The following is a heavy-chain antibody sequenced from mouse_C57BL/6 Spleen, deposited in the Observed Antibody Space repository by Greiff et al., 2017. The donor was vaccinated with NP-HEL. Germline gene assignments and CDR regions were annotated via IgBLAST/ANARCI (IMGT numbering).Heavy chain of an antibody. D-gene: IGHD1-1*01. CDR1: GYAFSSSW. V-gene: IGHV1-82*01. Sequence: VMLVESGPELVKPGASVKISCKASGYAFSSSWMNWVKQRPGKGLEWIGRIYPGDGDTNYNGKFKGKATLTADKSSSTAYMQLSSLTSEDSAVYFCARDYGSSYVWYFDYWGQGTTLTVSS. CDR2: IYPGDGDT. J-gene: IGHJ2*01. CDR3: ARDYGSSYVWYFDY.